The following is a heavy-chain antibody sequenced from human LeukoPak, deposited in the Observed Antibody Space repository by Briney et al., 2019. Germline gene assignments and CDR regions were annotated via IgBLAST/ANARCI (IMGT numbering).Heavy chain of an antibody. CDR1: GFTFSNAG. CDR2: IKTKSEGRTT. V-gene: IGHV3-15*01. CDR3: TTEFKELGSFFYFYYMDV. D-gene: IGHD3-10*01. Sequence: GGSLRLSCTASGFTFSNAGMNWVRQAPGKGLEWVGRIKTKSEGRTTDYAAPAKGRFTISRDDSKNALFLQMDSLKSDDTAMYYCTTEFKELGSFFYFYYMDVWGTGTTVTISS. J-gene: IGHJ6*03.